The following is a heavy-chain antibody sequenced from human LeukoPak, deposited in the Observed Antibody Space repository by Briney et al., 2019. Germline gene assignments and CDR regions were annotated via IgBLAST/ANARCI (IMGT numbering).Heavy chain of an antibody. V-gene: IGHV4-59*01. J-gene: IGHJ5*02. CDR3: AKETVVVPADDWFGP. CDR1: GGSINGDY. D-gene: IGHD2-21*01. CDR2: IHYSGRT. Sequence: SETLSLTCSVSGGSINGDYWSWIRQTPGKGLEWIGYIHYSGRTSYNPSPKSRVTISVDTSKNQFSLRLASVTAADTAVYYCAKETVVVPADDWFGPWGQGTLVTVYS.